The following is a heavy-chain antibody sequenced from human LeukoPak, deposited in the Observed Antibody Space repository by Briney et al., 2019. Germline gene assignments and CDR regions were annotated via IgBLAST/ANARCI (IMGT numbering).Heavy chain of an antibody. CDR3: ARTSVVATRPFDY. Sequence: PSETLSLTCAVYGGSFSGYYWSWIRQPPGKGLEWIGEINHSGSTNYNPSLKSRVTISVDTSKNQFSLKLSSVTAADTAVYYCARTSVVATRPFDYWGQGTLVTVSS. J-gene: IGHJ4*02. CDR2: INHSGST. V-gene: IGHV4-34*01. CDR1: GGSFSGYY. D-gene: IGHD5-12*01.